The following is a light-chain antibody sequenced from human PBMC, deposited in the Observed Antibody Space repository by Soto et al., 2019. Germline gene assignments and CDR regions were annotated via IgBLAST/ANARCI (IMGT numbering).Light chain of an antibody. Sequence: QSALTQPVSVSGSPGQSITISCTGTSSDVGTYDYVSWYQHHPGKAPKLMIYEVSNRPSGISNRFSGSKSGNTASLTISGLQAEDEADYYCTSYTTSTTNVVGTGTKLTVL. CDR2: EVS. CDR3: TSYTTSTTNV. V-gene: IGLV2-14*01. CDR1: SSDVGTYDY. J-gene: IGLJ1*01.